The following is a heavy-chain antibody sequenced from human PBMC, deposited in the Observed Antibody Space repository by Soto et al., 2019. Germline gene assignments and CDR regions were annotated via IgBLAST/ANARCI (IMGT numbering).Heavy chain of an antibody. D-gene: IGHD6-6*01. J-gene: IGHJ4*02. CDR2: INAGNGNT. Sequence: ASVKVSCKASGDTFTSYAIQWVRQAPGQRLEWMGWINAGNGNTKYSQKFQGRVTITRDTSASTAYMELSSLRSEDTAVYYCARVGSSSSSHFDYWGQGTLVTVSS. V-gene: IGHV1-3*01. CDR3: ARVGSSSSSHFDY. CDR1: GDTFTSYA.